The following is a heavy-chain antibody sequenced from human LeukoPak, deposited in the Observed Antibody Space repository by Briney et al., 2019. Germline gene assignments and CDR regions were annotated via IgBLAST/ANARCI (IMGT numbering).Heavy chain of an antibody. Sequence: ASVKVSCKASGGTFSSYAISWVRQAPGQGLEWMGRIIPILGIANYAQKFQGRVTITADKSTSTAYMELSSLRSEDTAVYYCAREDSSSWYKNGMDVWGQGTTVTVSS. V-gene: IGHV1-69*04. D-gene: IGHD6-13*01. J-gene: IGHJ6*02. CDR2: IIPILGIA. CDR1: GGTFSSYA. CDR3: AREDSSSWYKNGMDV.